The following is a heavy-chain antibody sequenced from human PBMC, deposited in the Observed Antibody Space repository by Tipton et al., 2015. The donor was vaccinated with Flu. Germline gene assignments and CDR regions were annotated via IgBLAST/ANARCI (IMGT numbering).Heavy chain of an antibody. CDR3: ARGEVVVVTNRFDP. J-gene: IGHJ5*02. CDR1: GFTFSSYA. Sequence: AVSGFTFSSYAMHWVRQAPGKGLEWVAVISYDGSNKYYADSVKGRFTISRDNSKNTLYLQMNSLRAEDTAVYYCARGEVVVVTNRFDPWGQGTLVTVSS. V-gene: IGHV3-30-3*01. CDR2: ISYDGSNK. D-gene: IGHD2-21*02.